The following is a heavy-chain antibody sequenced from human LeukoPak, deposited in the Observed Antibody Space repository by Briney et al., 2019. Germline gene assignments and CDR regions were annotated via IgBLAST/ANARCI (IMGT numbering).Heavy chain of an antibody. CDR1: GYTFTGYY. CDR2: INPNSGDT. V-gene: IGHV1-2*02. CDR3: ARDRTRYYYYSYMDV. J-gene: IGHJ6*03. D-gene: IGHD1-14*01. Sequence: GASVKVSCKASGYTFTGYYMHWVRQAPGQGLEWMGWINPNSGDTNYAQKFQGRVTMTRDTSISTAYMELSRLRSDDTAVYYCARDRTRYYYYSYMDVWGKGTAVTISS.